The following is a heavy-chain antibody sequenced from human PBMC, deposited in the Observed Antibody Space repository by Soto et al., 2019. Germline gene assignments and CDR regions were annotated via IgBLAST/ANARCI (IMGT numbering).Heavy chain of an antibody. Sequence: PGGSLRLSCAASGFTFSSYAMHWVRQAPGKGLEWVAVISYDGSNKYYADSVKGRFTISRDNSKNTLYLQMNSLRAEDTAVYYCARIRIEHLEQLIYYYYYGMDVWGQGTTVTVSS. D-gene: IGHD6-13*01. CDR3: ARIRIEHLEQLIYYYYYGMDV. J-gene: IGHJ6*02. CDR2: ISYDGSNK. CDR1: GFTFSSYA. V-gene: IGHV3-30-3*01.